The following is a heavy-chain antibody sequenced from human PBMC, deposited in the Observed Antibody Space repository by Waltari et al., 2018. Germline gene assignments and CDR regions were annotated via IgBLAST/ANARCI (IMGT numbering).Heavy chain of an antibody. D-gene: IGHD3-16*02. Sequence: QVQLVQSGAEVKKPGSSVKVSCKASGGTFSSYASSWVRQAPGQGLEWMGGIIPIFGTANYAQKFQGRVTITTDESTSTAYMELSSLRSEDTAVYYCARLLRRGELSLKDYWGQGTLVTVSS. V-gene: IGHV1-69*05. CDR2: IIPIFGTA. CDR1: GGTFSSYA. CDR3: ARLLRRGELSLKDY. J-gene: IGHJ4*02.